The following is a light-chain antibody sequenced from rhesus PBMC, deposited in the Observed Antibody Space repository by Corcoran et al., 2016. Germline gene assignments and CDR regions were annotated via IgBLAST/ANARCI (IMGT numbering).Light chain of an antibody. CDR3: LQYSSSPLT. CDR1: QGISSW. Sequence: DIQMTQSPSSLSPSVGDRVTITCRASQGISSWLVWYQQKPGKAPKFLINKASSLQSGVPSRLSGSGSGTDCTLTISSLQPEDCATYYGLQYSSSPLTCGGGTKVEIK. V-gene: IGKV1-21*01. CDR2: KAS. J-gene: IGKJ4*01.